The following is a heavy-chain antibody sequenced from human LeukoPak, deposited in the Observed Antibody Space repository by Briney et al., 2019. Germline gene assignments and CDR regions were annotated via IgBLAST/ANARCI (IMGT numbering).Heavy chain of an antibody. D-gene: IGHD4-23*01. CDR1: GGSISSGGYS. CDR2: IYHSGST. Sequence: SETLSLTCAVSGGSISSGGYSWSWIRQPPGKGLEWVGYIYHSGSTYYNPSLKSRVTISVDRSKNQFSLKLSSVTAADTAVYYCARVTDYGGNSRAPEYFQHWGQGTLVTVSS. V-gene: IGHV4-30-2*01. J-gene: IGHJ1*01. CDR3: ARVTDYGGNSRAPEYFQH.